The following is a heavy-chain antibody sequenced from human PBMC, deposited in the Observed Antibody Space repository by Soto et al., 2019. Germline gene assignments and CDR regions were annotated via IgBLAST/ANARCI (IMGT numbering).Heavy chain of an antibody. J-gene: IGHJ6*02. CDR2: IYYSGST. CDR3: ARDKVVPAAMSPRNYYYYYGMDV. V-gene: IGHV4-59*01. CDR1: GGSISSYY. D-gene: IGHD2-2*01. Sequence: SETLSLTCTVSGGSISSYYWSWIRQPPGKGLEWIGYIYYSGSTNYNPSLKSRVTISVDTSKNQFSLKLSSVTAADTAVYYCARDKVVPAAMSPRNYYYYYGMDVWGQGTTVTVSS.